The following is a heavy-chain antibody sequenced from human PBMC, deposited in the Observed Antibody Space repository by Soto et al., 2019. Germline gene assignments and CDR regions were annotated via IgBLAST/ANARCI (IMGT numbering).Heavy chain of an antibody. CDR3: ARGNGSEARTFDY. J-gene: IGHJ4*02. V-gene: IGHV3-21*01. CDR2: ISSSSSNI. Sequence: GGSLRLSCAASGFTFSTCSMNWVRQAPGKGLEWVSSISSSSSNIYYADSVKGRFTISRDNAKNSLYLQMNSLRADDTAVYYYARGNGSEARTFDYWGQGALVTVSS. D-gene: IGHD5-12*01. CDR1: GFTFSTCS.